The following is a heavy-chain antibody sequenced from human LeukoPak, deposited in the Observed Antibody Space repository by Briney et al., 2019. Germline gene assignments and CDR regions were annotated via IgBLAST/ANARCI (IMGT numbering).Heavy chain of an antibody. J-gene: IGHJ4*02. Sequence: GGSLRLSCAASGFTFTNYWMHWVRQAPGEGLMWVSRINSDGSSTSYADSVKGRFTISRDNAKNTLYLQMNSMKAEVTAVYYCARADTSGYAVFDYWGQGALVTVSS. CDR1: GFTFTNYW. CDR3: ARADTSGYAVFDY. V-gene: IGHV3-74*01. D-gene: IGHD3-22*01. CDR2: INSDGSST.